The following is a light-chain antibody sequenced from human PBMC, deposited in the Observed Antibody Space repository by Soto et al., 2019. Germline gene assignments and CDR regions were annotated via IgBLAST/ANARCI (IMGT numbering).Light chain of an antibody. CDR3: QKYNSAPSIT. CDR2: AAS. CDR1: QGISNY. V-gene: IGKV1-27*01. Sequence: DIQMTQSPSSLSASVGDRVTITCRASQGISNYLAWYQQKPGKVPKLLIYAASTLQSGVPSRFSGSGSGTDFTLTISSLQPEDVATHYCQKYNSAPSITFGQGTRLEIK. J-gene: IGKJ5*01.